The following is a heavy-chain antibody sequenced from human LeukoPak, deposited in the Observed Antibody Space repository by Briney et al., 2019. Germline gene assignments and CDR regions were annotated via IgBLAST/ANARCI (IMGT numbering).Heavy chain of an antibody. Sequence: ASVKVSCKASGYTFTSYDINWVRQAPGQGLEWMGWINPNSGGTNYAQKFQGRVTMTRDTSISTAYMELSRLRSDDTAVYYCARALSSGQDCWGQGTLVTVSS. D-gene: IGHD3-22*01. CDR1: GYTFTSYD. V-gene: IGHV1-2*02. CDR2: INPNSGGT. CDR3: ARALSSGQDC. J-gene: IGHJ4*02.